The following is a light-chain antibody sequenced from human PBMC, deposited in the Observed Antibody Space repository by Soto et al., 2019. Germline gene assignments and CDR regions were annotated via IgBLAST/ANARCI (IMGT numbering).Light chain of an antibody. J-gene: IGKJ5*01. CDR2: GAS. Sequence: EVVVTQSPATLSVSPGERATLSCRASQSVSSNLAWYQQKPGQAPRLLIYGASTRATGIPARFSGSGSGTEFTLTISSLQPDDFASYYCQQYNSYPITFGQGTRLEIK. V-gene: IGKV3-15*01. CDR1: QSVSSN. CDR3: QQYNSYPIT.